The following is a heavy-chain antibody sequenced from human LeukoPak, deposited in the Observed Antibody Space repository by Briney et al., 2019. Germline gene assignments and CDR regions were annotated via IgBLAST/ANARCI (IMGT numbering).Heavy chain of an antibody. CDR1: GYTFTSYY. CDR2: INPSGGST. CDR3: ARDATQHSGSYYGFDY. D-gene: IGHD1-26*01. V-gene: IGHV1-46*01. Sequence: ASVKVSCKASGYTFTSYYMHWVRQAPGQGLEWMGIINPSGGSTSYAQKFQGRVTMTRDTSTSTVYMELSSLRSEDTAVYYCARDATQHSGSYYGFDYWGQGTLVTVSS. J-gene: IGHJ4*02.